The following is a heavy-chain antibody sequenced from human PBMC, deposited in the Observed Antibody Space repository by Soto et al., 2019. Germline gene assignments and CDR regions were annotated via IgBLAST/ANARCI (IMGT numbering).Heavy chain of an antibody. V-gene: IGHV3-48*03. CDR2: ISSSGSSI. CDR3: ASNSSSWPARSNWFDP. D-gene: IGHD6-13*01. CDR1: GFTFSSSE. Sequence: GGSLRLSCGASGFTFSSSEMNWVRQAPGKGLEWVSYISSSGSSIYYTDSVKGQFTISRDNAKNSLYMQMNSLRAEDTAVYYCASNSSSWPARSNWFDPWGQGTLVTVYS. J-gene: IGHJ5*02.